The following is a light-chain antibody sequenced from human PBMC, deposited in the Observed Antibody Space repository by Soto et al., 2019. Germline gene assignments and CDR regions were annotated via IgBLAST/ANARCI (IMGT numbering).Light chain of an antibody. Sequence: EIVLTQSPGTLSLSPGERATLSCRASQSVSSIYLAWYQHKPGQAPRLLIYGASSRATGITDRFSGSGSGTDFTLTISRLEPEDIAVYYCQQYGSAAWTFGRGTTVEIK. V-gene: IGKV3-20*01. CDR3: QQYGSAAWT. CDR2: GAS. CDR1: QSVSSIY. J-gene: IGKJ1*01.